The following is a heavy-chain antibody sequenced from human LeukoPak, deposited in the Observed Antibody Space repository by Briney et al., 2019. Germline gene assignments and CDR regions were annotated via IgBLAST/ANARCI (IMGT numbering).Heavy chain of an antibody. D-gene: IGHD3-3*01. Sequence: GGSLRLSCVASGYTFGKYWMSWVRQAPGKGLEWVANIKLDGSEKNYVDSVKGRFTISRDNTKNSLYLQMNSLRVEDTAVFYCARDQYDTWSRRGNFDSWGQGTLVIVSS. CDR3: ARDQYDTWSRRGNFDS. J-gene: IGHJ4*02. V-gene: IGHV3-7*03. CDR1: GYTFGKYW. CDR2: IKLDGSEK.